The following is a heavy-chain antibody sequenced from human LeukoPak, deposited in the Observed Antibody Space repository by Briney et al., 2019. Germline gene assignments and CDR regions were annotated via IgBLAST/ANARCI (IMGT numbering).Heavy chain of an antibody. Sequence: ASVKVSCKASGYTFTSYGISWVRQAPGQGLEWVGWISAYNGNTNYAQKLQGRVTMTTDTSTSTAYMELRSLRSDDTAVYYCARDRQLVVWFDPWGQGTLVTVSS. J-gene: IGHJ5*02. V-gene: IGHV1-18*01. CDR1: GYTFTSYG. D-gene: IGHD6-6*01. CDR2: ISAYNGNT. CDR3: ARDRQLVVWFDP.